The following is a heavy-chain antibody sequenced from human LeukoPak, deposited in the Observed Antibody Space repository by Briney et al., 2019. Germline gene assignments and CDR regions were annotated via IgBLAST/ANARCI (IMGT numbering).Heavy chain of an antibody. CDR1: EFTVSNSY. J-gene: IGHJ4*02. CDR3: ARVGTVSGILV. D-gene: IGHD2/OR15-2a*01. CDR2: IYEGGGR. V-gene: IGHV3-53*01. Sequence: GGSLRLSCAASEFTVSNSYMTWVRQAPGKGLEWVSVIYEGGGRYYGDSVKGRFTISKDNFENTVYLQMNSLRADDTAVYYCARVGTVSGILVWGQGTLVTVSS.